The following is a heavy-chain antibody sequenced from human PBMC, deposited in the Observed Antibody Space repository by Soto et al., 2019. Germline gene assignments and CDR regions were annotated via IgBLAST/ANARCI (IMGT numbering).Heavy chain of an antibody. CDR1: GDSISSADYY. V-gene: IGHV4-30-4*01. CDR3: ARDLWVEPELYYYGMDV. D-gene: IGHD1-1*01. Sequence: PSETLSLTCTVSGDSISSADYYWSWIRQTPGKGLEWIGHIFYSGTTYYNPSLKSRLTISVDTSKNHFSLRLTSVTAADTAVYYCARDLWVEPELYYYGMDVWGQGNTVTASS. CDR2: IFYSGTT. J-gene: IGHJ6*01.